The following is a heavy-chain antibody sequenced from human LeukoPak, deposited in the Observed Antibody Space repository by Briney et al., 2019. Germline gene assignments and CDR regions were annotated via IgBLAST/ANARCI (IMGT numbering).Heavy chain of an antibody. CDR1: GYTFTGYY. D-gene: IGHD6-19*01. CDR2: INPNSGGT. V-gene: IGHV1-2*02. Sequence: ASVKVSCKASGYTFTGYYMHWVRQAPGQGLEWMGWINPNSGGTNYAQKFQGRVTMTRDTSISTAYMELSRLRSDDTAVYYCAKTIPVAGSEGFDYWGQGTLVTVSS. CDR3: AKTIPVAGSEGFDY. J-gene: IGHJ4*02.